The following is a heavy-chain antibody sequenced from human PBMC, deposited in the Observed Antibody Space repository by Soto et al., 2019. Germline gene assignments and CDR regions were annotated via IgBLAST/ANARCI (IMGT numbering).Heavy chain of an antibody. Sequence: QVQLVESGGGVVQPGRSLRLSCAASGFTFSNYGMHWVRQAPGKGLEWVAVISYDGSNKYHADSVKGRFTISRDNSKNTLYLQMNSLRAEDTTLYYCAKAGFSGSSTYYYHYGMDVWGQGTTVTVSS. CDR3: AKAGFSGSSTYYYHYGMDV. CDR1: GFTFSNYG. V-gene: IGHV3-30*18. J-gene: IGHJ6*02. CDR2: ISYDGSNK. D-gene: IGHD1-26*01.